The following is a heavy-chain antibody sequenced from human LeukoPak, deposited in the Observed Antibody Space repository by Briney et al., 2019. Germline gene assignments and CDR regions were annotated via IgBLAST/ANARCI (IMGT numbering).Heavy chain of an antibody. V-gene: IGHV3-23*01. CDR2: ISGSGGST. CDR1: GFTFSSYG. CDR3: ATGRGPTTVTTILDY. Sequence: GGSLRLSCAASGFTFSSYGMSWVRQAPGKGLEWVSAISGSGGSTYYADSVKGRFTISRDNSKNTLYLQMNSLRVEDTAVYYCATGRGPTTVTTILDYWGQGTLVTVSS. J-gene: IGHJ4*02. D-gene: IGHD4-17*01.